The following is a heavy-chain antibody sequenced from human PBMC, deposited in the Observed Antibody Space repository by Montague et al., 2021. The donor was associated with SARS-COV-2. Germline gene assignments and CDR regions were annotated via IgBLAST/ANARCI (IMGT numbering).Heavy chain of an antibody. CDR3: ARDPWHITIFGVVTRYGMDV. CDR1: GGSVSSGSYY. V-gene: IGHV4-61*01. Sequence: SETLSLTCTVSGGSVSSGSYYWSWIRQPPGKGREWIGYIYYSGSTNYNPSLKGRVTISVDTSKNQFSLKLSSVTAAATAVYYCARDPWHITIFGVVTRYGMDVWGQGTTVTVSS. D-gene: IGHD3-3*01. J-gene: IGHJ6*02. CDR2: IYYSGST.